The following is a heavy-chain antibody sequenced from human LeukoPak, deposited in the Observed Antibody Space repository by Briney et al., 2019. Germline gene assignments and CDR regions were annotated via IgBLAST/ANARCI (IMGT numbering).Heavy chain of an antibody. CDR2: ISGSNGNT. CDR1: GYTFTRYG. Sequence: GSVKVSCKASGYTFTRYGMSWVRQAPGQGLEWMGWISGSNGNTNYAQKLQGRVTMTTDTSTGTAYMELSSLRSDDTAVYYCARDDNYGIFVNVDYWGQGTLVTVSS. V-gene: IGHV1-18*01. CDR3: ARDDNYGIFVNVDY. J-gene: IGHJ4*02. D-gene: IGHD4-11*01.